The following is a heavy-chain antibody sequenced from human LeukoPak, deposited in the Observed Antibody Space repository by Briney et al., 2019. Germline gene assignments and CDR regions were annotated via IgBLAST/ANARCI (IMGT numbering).Heavy chain of an antibody. Sequence: GASVKVSCKASGYTFTGYYMHRVRQAPGQGLEWMGWINPNSGGTNYAQKFQGRVTMTRDTSISTAYMELSRLRSDDTAVYYCARDWYSSSWTFDYWGQGTLVTVSS. V-gene: IGHV1-2*02. D-gene: IGHD6-13*01. J-gene: IGHJ4*02. CDR2: INPNSGGT. CDR3: ARDWYSSSWTFDY. CDR1: GYTFTGYY.